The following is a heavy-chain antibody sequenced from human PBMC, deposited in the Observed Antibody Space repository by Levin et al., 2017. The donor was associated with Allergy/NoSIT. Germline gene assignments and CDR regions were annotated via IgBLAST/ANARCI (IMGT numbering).Heavy chain of an antibody. D-gene: IGHD3-10*01. V-gene: IGHV1-8*01. J-gene: IGHJ4*02. Sequence: ASVKVSCKASGYTFTSYDINWVRQATGQGLEWMGWMNPNSGNTGYAQKFQGRVTMTRNTSISTAYMELSSLRSEDTAVYYCVFGYYYGSGSYYTQNNWGDYWGQGTLVTVSS. CDR2: MNPNSGNT. CDR3: VFGYYYGSGSYYTQNNWGDY. CDR1: GYTFTSYD.